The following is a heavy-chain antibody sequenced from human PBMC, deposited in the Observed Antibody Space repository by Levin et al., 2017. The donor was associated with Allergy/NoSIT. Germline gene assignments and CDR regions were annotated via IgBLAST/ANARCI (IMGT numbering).Heavy chain of an antibody. CDR1: GGSISSSDYY. Sequence: SETLSLTCTVSGGSISSSDYYWGWIRQSPGKGLEWIVSVFYSGDTYYNPPLKSRVTISVDTSNNQFSLKLSSVTAADTAVDYCARQSRGGSGTYYNWGDYWGQGTLVTVSS. CDR3: ARQSRGGSGTYYNWGDY. J-gene: IGHJ4*02. CDR2: VFYSGDT. V-gene: IGHV4-39*01. D-gene: IGHD3-10*01.